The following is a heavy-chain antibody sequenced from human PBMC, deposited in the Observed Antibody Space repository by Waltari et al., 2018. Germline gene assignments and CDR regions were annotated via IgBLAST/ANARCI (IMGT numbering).Heavy chain of an antibody. D-gene: IGHD3-3*01. CDR2: IRSKANSDAK. CDR1: GFTFSGSA. Sequence: EVQLVESGGGLVQPGGSLKLSCAASGFTFSGSAMHWVRQASGKGLEWVGRIRSKANSDAKAEVASVKGRFTISRDDSKNTAYLKMNSLKTEETAVYYCTRRTDYDFWSGYYLDVWGQGTTVTVSS. CDR3: TRRTDYDFWSGYYLDV. J-gene: IGHJ6*02. V-gene: IGHV3-73*01.